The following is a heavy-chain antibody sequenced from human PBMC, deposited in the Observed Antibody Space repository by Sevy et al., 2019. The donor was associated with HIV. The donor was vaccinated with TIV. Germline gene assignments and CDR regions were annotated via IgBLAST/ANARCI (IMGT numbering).Heavy chain of an antibody. CDR2: ISSSSSTI. D-gene: IGHD3-22*01. CDR3: ARTYYYGTSGHDAFDI. V-gene: IGHV3-48*01. J-gene: IGHJ3*02. CDR1: GFTFSSYS. Sequence: GGSLRLSCAASGFTFSSYSMNWVRQAPGKGLEWVSYISSSSSTIYYADSVKGRFTISRDNAKNSLYLQMNSLRAEDTAVYYCARTYYYGTSGHDAFDIWGQGTMVTVSS.